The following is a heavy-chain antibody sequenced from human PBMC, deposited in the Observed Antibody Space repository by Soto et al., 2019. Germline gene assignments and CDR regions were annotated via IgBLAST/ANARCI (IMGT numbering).Heavy chain of an antibody. CDR1: GGSITNYY. J-gene: IGHJ6*02. V-gene: IGHV4-59*01. D-gene: IGHD5-18*01. CDR2: IYYSGST. Sequence: PSETLSLTCTVSGGSITNYYWSWIRQPPGKGLEWIGFIYYSGSTNYNPSLKSRVTISVANSKNQVSLKLSSVTAADTAIYYCARDGTALAAGYYGMDVWGQGTTVTVSS. CDR3: ARDGTALAAGYYGMDV.